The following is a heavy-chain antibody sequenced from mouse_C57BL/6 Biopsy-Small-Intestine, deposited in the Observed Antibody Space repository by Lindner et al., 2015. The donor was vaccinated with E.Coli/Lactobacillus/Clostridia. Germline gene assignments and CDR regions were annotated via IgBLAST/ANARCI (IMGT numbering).Heavy chain of an antibody. CDR2: IDPYNGAT. CDR1: GYSFTDYN. V-gene: IGHV1S135*01. J-gene: IGHJ3*01. Sequence: VQLQESGPELVKPGASVKMSCKASGYSFTDYNMHWVKQSHGTSLEWIGYIDPYNGATGYNQKFKDKATLTVDKSSSIAYMQLNSLTSEDSAVYYCASYDYAWGQGTLVTVSA. D-gene: IGHD2-4*01. CDR3: ASYDYA.